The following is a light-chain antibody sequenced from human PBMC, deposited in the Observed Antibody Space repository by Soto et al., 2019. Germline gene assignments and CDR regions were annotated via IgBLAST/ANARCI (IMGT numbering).Light chain of an antibody. CDR2: SNS. CDR1: SSNIGSNT. J-gene: IGLJ1*01. CDR3: ATWDDGLKADV. Sequence: QSVLTQPPSASGTPGQRVTISCSGSSSNIGSNTVSLYHHLPRTAPKLLMYSNSQRPSGVPDRFSGSKYGTSGSLGSSGLQSEDEADYYCATWDDGLKADVFGTGTQVTVL. V-gene: IGLV1-44*01.